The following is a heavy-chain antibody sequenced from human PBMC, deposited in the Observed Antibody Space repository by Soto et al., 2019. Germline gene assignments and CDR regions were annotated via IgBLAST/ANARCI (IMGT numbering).Heavy chain of an antibody. CDR3: ARHVNGILWFAEVSYFDY. CDR1: GGSISSSSYY. J-gene: IGHJ4*02. Sequence: SETLSLTCTVSGGSISSSSYYWGWTRQPPGKGLEWIGSIYYSGSTYYNPSLKSRVTISVDTSKNQFSLKLSSVTAADTAVYYCARHVNGILWFAEVSYFDYWGQGTLVTVSS. CDR2: IYYSGST. D-gene: IGHD3-10*01. V-gene: IGHV4-39*01.